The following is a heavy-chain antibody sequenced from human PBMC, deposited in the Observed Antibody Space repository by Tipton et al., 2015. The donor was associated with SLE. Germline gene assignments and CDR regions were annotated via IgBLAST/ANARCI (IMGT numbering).Heavy chain of an antibody. CDR3: VREGGMRSHYTD. Sequence: GSLRLSCVASGFSFSSYNMHWVRQAPGKGLEWLSYISSSGRTINYADSVKGRFTISRDNAKNSLYLQMNSLRAEDTAVYYCVREGGMRSHYTDWGQGIPVTVSS. D-gene: IGHD1-26*01. J-gene: IGHJ4*02. CDR2: ISSSGRTI. CDR1: GFSFSSYN. V-gene: IGHV3-48*03.